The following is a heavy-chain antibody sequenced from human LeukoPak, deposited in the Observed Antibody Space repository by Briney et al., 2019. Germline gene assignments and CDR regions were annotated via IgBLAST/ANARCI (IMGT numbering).Heavy chain of an antibody. CDR2: ISSSSSYI. CDR1: GFSFSSYS. Sequence: GGSLRLSCAASGFSFSSYSMNWVRLAPGKGLEWVSSISSSSSYIYYADSVKGRFTISRDNAKNTLYLQMNSLRAEDTAVYYCARGGSYLSAFDIWGQGTMVTVSS. D-gene: IGHD1-26*01. V-gene: IGHV3-21*04. CDR3: ARGGSYLSAFDI. J-gene: IGHJ3*02.